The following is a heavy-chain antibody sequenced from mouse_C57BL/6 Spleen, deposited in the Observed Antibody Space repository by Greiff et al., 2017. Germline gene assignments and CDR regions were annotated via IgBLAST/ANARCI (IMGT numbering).Heavy chain of an antibody. J-gene: IGHJ3*01. D-gene: IGHD6-5*01. V-gene: IGHV1-15*01. CDR2: IDPETGGT. CDR3: TRRGDLWRAGFAY. CDR1: GYTFTDYE. Sequence: QVQLKQSGAELVRPGASVTLSCKASGYTFTDYEMHWVKQTPVHGLEWIGAIDPETGGTAYNQKFKGKAILTADKSSSTAYMELRSLTSEDSAVYYCTRRGDLWRAGFAYWGQGTLVTVSA.